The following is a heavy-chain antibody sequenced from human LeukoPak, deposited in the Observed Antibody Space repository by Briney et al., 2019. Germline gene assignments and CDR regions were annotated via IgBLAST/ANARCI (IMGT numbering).Heavy chain of an antibody. J-gene: IGHJ4*02. D-gene: IGHD6-19*01. V-gene: IGHV4-34*01. CDR2: INHSGST. Sequence: NSSETLSLTCAVYGGSFSGYYWSWIRQPPGKGLEWIGEINHSGSTNYNPSLKSRVTISVDTSKNQFSLKLSSVTAADTAVYYCASGRSSGWYFGRYFDYWGQGTLVTVSS. CDR3: ASGRSSGWYFGRYFDY. CDR1: GGSFSGYY.